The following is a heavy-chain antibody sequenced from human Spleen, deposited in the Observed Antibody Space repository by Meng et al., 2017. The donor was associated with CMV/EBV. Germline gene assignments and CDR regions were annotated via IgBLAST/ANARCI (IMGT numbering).Heavy chain of an antibody. V-gene: IGHV1-18*01. CDR2: ISGRNGNA. J-gene: IGHJ5*02. D-gene: IGHD4-23*01. Sequence: YGYSFSTYGITWVRQAPGQGLEWGGWISGRNGNANYAQRLQGRLTMTTDTSTSTAYMELRGLRSDDTAVYYCARVSPVRWLSSWLDPWGQGTLVTVSS. CDR3: ARVSPVRWLSSWLDP. CDR1: GYSFSTYG.